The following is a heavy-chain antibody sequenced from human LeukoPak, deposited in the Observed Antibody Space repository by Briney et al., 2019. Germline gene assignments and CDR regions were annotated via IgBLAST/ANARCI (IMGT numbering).Heavy chain of an antibody. CDR1: GFTFNTNG. CDR2: ISGSSTTI. Sequence: GGSLRLSCAASGFTFNTNGMYWVRQAPGKGLEWVSYISGSSTTIYYADSVRGRFTISRDNAKNSLYLQMNSLRAEDTAVYYCARGPAITGTDYWGQGTLVTVSS. CDR3: ARGPAITGTDY. D-gene: IGHD1-20*01. V-gene: IGHV3-48*01. J-gene: IGHJ4*02.